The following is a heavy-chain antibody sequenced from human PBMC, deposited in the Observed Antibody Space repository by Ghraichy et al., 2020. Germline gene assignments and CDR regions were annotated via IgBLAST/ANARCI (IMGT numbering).Heavy chain of an antibody. CDR3: ARTRVPANLRSPFDY. CDR2: IYPGDSDI. V-gene: IGHV5-51*01. J-gene: IGHJ4*02. D-gene: IGHD4-17*01. CDR1: W. Sequence: WSGGVGERPGKGLEWMGIIYPGDSDIRYSPSFQGQVTISADKSINTAYLQWSSLKASDTAMYYCARTRVPANLRSPFDYWGQGTLVTVSS.